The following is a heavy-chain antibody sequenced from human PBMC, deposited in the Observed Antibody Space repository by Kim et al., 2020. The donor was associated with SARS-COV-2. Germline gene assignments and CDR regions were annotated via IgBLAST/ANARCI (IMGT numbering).Heavy chain of an antibody. V-gene: IGHV4-31*03. CDR1: GGSISSGGYY. D-gene: IGHD1-26*01. J-gene: IGHJ4*02. CDR3: ARARRAPPDFDY. CDR2: IYYSGST. Sequence: SETLSLTCTVSGGSISSGGYYWSWIRQHPGKGLEWIGYIYYSGSTYYNPSLKSRVTISVDTSKNQFSLKLSSVTAADTAVYYCARARRAPPDFDYWGQGTLVTVSS.